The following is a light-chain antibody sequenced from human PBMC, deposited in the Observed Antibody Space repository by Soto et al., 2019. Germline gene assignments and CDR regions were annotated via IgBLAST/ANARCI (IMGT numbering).Light chain of an antibody. J-gene: IGKJ2*01. CDR2: AAS. CDR1: QSIYSS. CDR3: QQSDSGPYT. V-gene: IGKV1-39*01. Sequence: DVQMTQSPSSLSASVGDRVTITCRASQSIYSSLNWYHQKPGKAPKLLIYAASNLQIGVPSRFSGSGSGTDFTLSISSLQPEDFATYYCQQSDSGPYTFGQGTKLEI.